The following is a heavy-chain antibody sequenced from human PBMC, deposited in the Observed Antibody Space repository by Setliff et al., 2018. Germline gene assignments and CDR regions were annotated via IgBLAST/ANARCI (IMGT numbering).Heavy chain of an antibody. CDR2: MSPDSDRK. CDR1: GYIFTNHD. D-gene: IGHD1-26*01. V-gene: IGHV1-8*01. Sequence: GSVKVSCKASGYIFTNHDINWVRQAPGQGLERMGWMSPDSDRKASAQKFQGRATMTRNNSISTFYMELSSLRSDDTAVYYCARGVGAVGDYWGQGTLVTVSS. CDR3: ARGVGAVGDY. J-gene: IGHJ4*02.